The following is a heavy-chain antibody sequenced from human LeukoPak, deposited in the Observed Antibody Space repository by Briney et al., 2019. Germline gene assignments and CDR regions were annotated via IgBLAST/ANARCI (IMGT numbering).Heavy chain of an antibody. V-gene: IGHV3-73*01. D-gene: IGHD1-26*01. J-gene: IGHJ5*02. CDR3: TRHRWELLSNWFDP. CDR1: GFTFSGSA. CDR2: IRSKANSYAT. Sequence: GGSLRLSCAASGFTFSGSAMHWVRQASGKGLEWVGRIRSKANSYATAYAASVKGRPTISRDDSKNTAYLQMNSLKTEDTAVYYCTRHRWELLSNWFDPWGQGTLVTVSS.